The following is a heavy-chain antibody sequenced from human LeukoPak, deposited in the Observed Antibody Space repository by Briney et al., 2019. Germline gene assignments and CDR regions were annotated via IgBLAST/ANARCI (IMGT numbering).Heavy chain of an antibody. V-gene: IGHV1-69*04. D-gene: IGHD6-19*01. J-gene: IGHJ6*02. CDR2: IIPILGIA. Sequence: ASVRVSCKASGGTFSSYAISWVRQAPGQGLEWMGRIIPILGIANYAQKFQGRVTITADKSTSTAYMELSSLRSEDTAVYYCARVRGAVAGTGYYYYGMDVWGQGTTVTVSS. CDR1: GGTFSSYA. CDR3: ARVRGAVAGTGYYYYGMDV.